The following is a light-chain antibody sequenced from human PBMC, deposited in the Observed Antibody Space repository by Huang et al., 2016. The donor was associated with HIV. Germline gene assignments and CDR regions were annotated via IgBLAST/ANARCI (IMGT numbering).Light chain of an antibody. J-gene: IGKJ4*01. CDR1: QYINNF. V-gene: IGKV1-33*01. CDR2: DAS. Sequence: DIQMTQSPSSLSASVGDRVTSTCQASQYINNFLNWYQQKPGKAPKLLILDASNLQTGVPSRFSGSGSGTHFTFTITSLQRDDIGTYYCQQYDDVPISFGGGTKV. CDR3: QQYDDVPIS.